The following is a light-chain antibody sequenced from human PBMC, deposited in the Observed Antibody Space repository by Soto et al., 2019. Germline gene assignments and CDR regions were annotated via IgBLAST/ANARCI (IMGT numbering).Light chain of an antibody. V-gene: IGLV2-14*01. CDR2: GVS. CDR3: YFYSTASTYV. CDR1: SSDVGAYNY. Sequence: QSVLTQPASVSGSPGQSITMSCTGSSSDVGAYNYVSWYQQHPGKAPKLMLYGVSNRPSGVSSRFSGSKSGNTASLSTSGLLTEDEADYYFYFYSTASTYVYATSTNV. J-gene: IGLJ1*01.